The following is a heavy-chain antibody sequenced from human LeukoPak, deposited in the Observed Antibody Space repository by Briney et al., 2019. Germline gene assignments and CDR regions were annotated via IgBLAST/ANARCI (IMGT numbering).Heavy chain of an antibody. D-gene: IGHD5-24*01. CDR3: ARDGYNSGYFDY. J-gene: IGHJ4*02. Sequence: PSETLSLTCTVSGASISSGGYYWNWIRQPPGKGLEGIGYIYYSRSTSYSPSLKSRLTISVDTSKNPFSLKLSSVTAADTAVYYCARDGYNSGYFDYWSQGTLVTVSS. V-gene: IGHV4-30-4*01. CDR2: IYYSRST. CDR1: GASISSGGYY.